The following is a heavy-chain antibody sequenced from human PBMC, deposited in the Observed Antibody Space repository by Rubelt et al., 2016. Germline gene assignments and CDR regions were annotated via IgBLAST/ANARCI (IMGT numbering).Heavy chain of an antibody. V-gene: IGHV4-59*05. D-gene: IGHD2-15*01. CDR1: GGSISGYF. CDR2: IYYSGNT. Sequence: TVSGGSISGYFWSWIRQPPGKGLEWIGSIYYSGNTYYNPSLKSRVTISVDTSKNQFSLKLSSVTAADTAVYYCARRTSRYCSGGSCYGEYFQHWGQGTLVTVSS. CDR3: ARRTSRYCSGGSCYGEYFQH. J-gene: IGHJ1*01.